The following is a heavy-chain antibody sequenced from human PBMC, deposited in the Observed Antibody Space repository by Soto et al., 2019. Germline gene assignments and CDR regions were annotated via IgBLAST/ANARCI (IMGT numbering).Heavy chain of an antibody. D-gene: IGHD3-9*01. V-gene: IGHV4-34*01. Sequence: PETLSLTCAVYGGSFSGYYWRWIRQPPGKGLEWIGEIDHGGSTTYNPSLKSRVTISIDASKNQFSLKLSSVTAADTAVYYCASRLTGYYTNLDNWGQGTLVTVSS. CDR2: IDHGGST. CDR3: ASRLTGYYTNLDN. CDR1: GGSFSGYY. J-gene: IGHJ4*02.